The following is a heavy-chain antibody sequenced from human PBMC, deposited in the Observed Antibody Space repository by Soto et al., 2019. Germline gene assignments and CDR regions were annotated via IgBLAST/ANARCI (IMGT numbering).Heavy chain of an antibody. Sequence: GGSLRLSCVASVFSLANFPMNWVRQTPGKGLEWISYISPRGDNIYYAESVKGRFTISRDNARNSLFLQMNSLIDEDAALYYCAKCPHTNIGWPSYLDSWGQGVLVTVCS. J-gene: IGHJ4*02. CDR3: AKCPHTNIGWPSYLDS. V-gene: IGHV3-48*02. CDR2: ISPRGDNI. CDR1: VFSLANFP.